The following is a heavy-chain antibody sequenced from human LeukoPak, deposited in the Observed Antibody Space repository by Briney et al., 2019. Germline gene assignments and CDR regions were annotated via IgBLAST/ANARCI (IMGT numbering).Heavy chain of an antibody. CDR3: ARVLHKRNYDSSVYYGY. D-gene: IGHD3-22*01. CDR2: ISSSSSTI. J-gene: IGHJ4*02. CDR1: GFIFSSYS. V-gene: IGHV3-48*01. Sequence: GGSLRLSCAAAGFIFSSYSMNWVRQAPGKGLEWVSYISSSSSTIYYADSVKGRFTISRDNAKDSLYLQMNSLRAEDTAVYYCARVLHKRNYDSSVYYGYWGQGTLVTVSS.